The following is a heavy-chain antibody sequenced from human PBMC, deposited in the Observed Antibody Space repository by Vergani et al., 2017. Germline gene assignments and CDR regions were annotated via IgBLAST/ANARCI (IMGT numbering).Heavy chain of an antibody. J-gene: IGHJ5*02. Sequence: QVQLQESGPGLVKPSQTLSLTCTVSGGSISSGSYYWSWIRQPAGKGLEWIGRIYTSGSTNYNPSLETRVTISGDTSKNQFSLKLNSVTAADTAVYYCGRVADFYGLGSRLLDLWGQGILVTVSS. D-gene: IGHD3-10*01. CDR2: IYTSGST. CDR1: GGSISSGSYY. V-gene: IGHV4-61*02. CDR3: GRVADFYGLGSRLLDL.